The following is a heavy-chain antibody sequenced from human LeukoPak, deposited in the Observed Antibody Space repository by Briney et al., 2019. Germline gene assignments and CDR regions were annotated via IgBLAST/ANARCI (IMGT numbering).Heavy chain of an antibody. D-gene: IGHD4-17*01. CDR2: IWYDGSNK. J-gene: IGHJ3*02. V-gene: IGHV3-33*01. CDR1: GFIFSSYG. CDR3: ARASINGDELGAFDI. Sequence: PGGSLRLSCAASGFIFSSYGMHWVRQAPGKGLGWVAVIWYDGSNKYYADSVKGRSTISRDNIKNTLYLQMNSLRAEDTAVYYCARASINGDELGAFDIWGQGTMVTVSS.